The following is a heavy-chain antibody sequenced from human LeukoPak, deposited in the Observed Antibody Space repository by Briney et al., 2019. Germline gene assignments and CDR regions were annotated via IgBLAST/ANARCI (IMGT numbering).Heavy chain of an antibody. D-gene: IGHD6-19*01. CDR2: IKQDGSEK. CDR3: ARVIAVAGGTMDV. V-gene: IGHV3-7*01. CDR1: GFIFSSHA. Sequence: GGSLRLSCAASGFIFSSHAMSWVRQAPGKGLERVANIKQDGSEKYYVDSVKGRFTISRDNAKNSLYVQMNSLRAEDTAVYYCARVIAVAGGTMDVSGKGTTVTVSS. J-gene: IGHJ6*03.